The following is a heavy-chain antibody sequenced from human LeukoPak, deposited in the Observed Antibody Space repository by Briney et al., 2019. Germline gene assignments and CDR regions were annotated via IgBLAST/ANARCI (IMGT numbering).Heavy chain of an antibody. V-gene: IGHV3-23*01. CDR1: GFTFNSYA. D-gene: IGHD1-26*01. CDR2: ISYSGGST. CDR3: AKDVVGPTQGYFDY. Sequence: QPGGSLRLSCAASGFTFNSYAMSWVRQAPGKGLEWVSAISYSGGSTYYADSVKGRFTISRDNSKNTLYLQMNSLRAEDTAVYYCAKDVVGPTQGYFDYWGQGTLVTVSS. J-gene: IGHJ4*02.